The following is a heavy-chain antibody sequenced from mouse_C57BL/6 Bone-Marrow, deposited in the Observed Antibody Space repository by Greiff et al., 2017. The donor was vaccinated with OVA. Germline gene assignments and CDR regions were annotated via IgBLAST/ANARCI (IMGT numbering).Heavy chain of an antibody. V-gene: IGHV14-3*01. CDR3: ALYYYGSSYWYFDV. Sequence: VQLKQSVAELVRPGASVKLSCTASGFTIKNTYMHWVKQRPEQGLEWIGRIVPANGNTNYAPKFQGKATITADTSSTTAYLQLSSLTSEDTAIYYCALYYYGSSYWYFDVWGTGTTVTVSS. CDR1: GFTIKNTY. CDR2: IVPANGNT. J-gene: IGHJ1*03. D-gene: IGHD1-1*01.